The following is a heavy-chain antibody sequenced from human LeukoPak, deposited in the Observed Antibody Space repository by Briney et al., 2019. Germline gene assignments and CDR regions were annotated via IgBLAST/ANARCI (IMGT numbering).Heavy chain of an antibody. CDR2: IIPIFGTA. V-gene: IGHV1-69*06. CDR1: GGTFSSYA. CDR3: ARIHTVTTATDY. J-gene: IGHJ4*02. Sequence: SVKVSCKASGGTFSSYAISWVRQAPGQGLAWMGRIIPIFGTANYAQKFQGRVTITADKSTSTAYMELSSLRSEDTAVYYCARIHTVTTATDYWGQGTLVTVSS. D-gene: IGHD4-17*01.